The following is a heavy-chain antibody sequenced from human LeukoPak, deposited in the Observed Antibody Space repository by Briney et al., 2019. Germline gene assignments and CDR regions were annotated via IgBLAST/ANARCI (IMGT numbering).Heavy chain of an antibody. CDR2: IIPIFGTA. Sequence: SVRVSCKASGGTFSSYAISWVRQAPGQGLEWMGGIIPIFGTANYAQKFQGRVTITTDESTSTAYMELSSLRSEDTAVYYCARVWRPRGYSYGGDWFDPWGQGTLVTVSS. CDR3: ARVWRPRGYSYGGDWFDP. J-gene: IGHJ5*02. CDR1: GGTFSSYA. D-gene: IGHD5-18*01. V-gene: IGHV1-69*05.